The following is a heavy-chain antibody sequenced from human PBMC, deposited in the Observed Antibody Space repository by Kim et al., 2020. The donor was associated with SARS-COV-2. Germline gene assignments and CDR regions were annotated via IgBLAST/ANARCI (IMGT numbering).Heavy chain of an antibody. V-gene: IGHV1-69*13. Sequence: SVKVSCKASGGTFSSYAISWVRQAPGQGLEWMGGIIPIFGTANYAQKFQGRVTITADESTSTAYMELSSLRSEDTAVYYCARGKDVLRYFDWLLSTAFDIWGQGTMVTVSS. CDR3: ARGKDVLRYFDWLLSTAFDI. J-gene: IGHJ3*02. CDR1: GGTFSSYA. D-gene: IGHD3-9*01. CDR2: IIPIFGTA.